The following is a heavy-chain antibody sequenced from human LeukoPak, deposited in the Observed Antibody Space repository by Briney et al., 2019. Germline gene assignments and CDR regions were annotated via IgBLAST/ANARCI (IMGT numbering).Heavy chain of an antibody. J-gene: IGHJ5*02. CDR2: INHSGST. CDR3: AREGIVVVPAAMETNWFDP. D-gene: IGHD2-2*01. CDR1: GGSFSGYY. V-gene: IGHV4-34*01. Sequence: SETLSLTCAVYGGSFSGYYWSWIRQPPGKGLEWIGEINHSGSTNYNPSLKSRVTISVDTSKNQFSLKLSSVTAADTAVYYCAREGIVVVPAAMETNWFDPWGQGTLVTVSS.